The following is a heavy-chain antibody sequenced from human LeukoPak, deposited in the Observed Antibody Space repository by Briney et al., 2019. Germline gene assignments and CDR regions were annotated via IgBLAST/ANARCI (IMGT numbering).Heavy chain of an antibody. D-gene: IGHD3-10*01. CDR1: GGSFSGYY. CDR2: INHSGST. V-gene: IGHV4-34*01. CDR3: AGVIPYYYGSGSYYKSTYYFDY. J-gene: IGHJ4*02. Sequence: PSETLSLTYAVYGGSFSGYYWSWIRQPPGKGLEWIGEINHSGSTNYNPSLKSRVTISVDTSKSQFSLKLSSVTAADTAVYYCAGVIPYYYGSGSYYKSTYYFDYWGQGTLVTVSS.